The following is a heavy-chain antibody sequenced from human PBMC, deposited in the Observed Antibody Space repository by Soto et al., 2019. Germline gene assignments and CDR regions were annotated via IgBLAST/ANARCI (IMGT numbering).Heavy chain of an antibody. Sequence: QLQLQESGPGLVKPSETLSLTCTVSGGSISSSSYYWGWIRQPPGKGLEWIGSIYYSGSTYYNPSLKSRVTIPVDTSKNQFSLKLSSVTAADTAVYYCAIAYCGGDCYSRPFDYWGQGTLVTVSS. CDR1: GGSISSSSYY. J-gene: IGHJ4*02. CDR3: AIAYCGGDCYSRPFDY. CDR2: IYYSGST. D-gene: IGHD2-21*01. V-gene: IGHV4-39*01.